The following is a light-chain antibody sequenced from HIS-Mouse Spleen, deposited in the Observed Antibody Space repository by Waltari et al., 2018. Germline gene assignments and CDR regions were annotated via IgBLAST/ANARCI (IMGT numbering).Light chain of an antibody. CDR2: EDS. CDR3: YSTDSSGNHRV. J-gene: IGLJ2*01. V-gene: IGLV3-10*01. CDR1: ALPKQY. Sequence: SYELTQPPSVSVSPGQTARITCSGDALPKQYAYWYQQKSGQAPVLVIYEDSKRPSGSPGRFSGSSSGTMATLTISGAQVEDEADYYCYSTDSSGNHRVFGGGTKLTVL.